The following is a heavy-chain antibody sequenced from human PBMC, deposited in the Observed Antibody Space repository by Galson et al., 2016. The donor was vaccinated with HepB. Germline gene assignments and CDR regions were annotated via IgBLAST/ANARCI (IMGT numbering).Heavy chain of an antibody. J-gene: IGHJ6*02. D-gene: IGHD1-26*01. CDR3: ARDRSGGSYYSPHGGRYYYYGLDV. CDR2: IYHSGST. Sequence: SETLSLTCSVSAGSISTYYWSWVRQPPGKGLEWIGEIYHSGSTNYNPSLKSRVTISVDRSKNQFSLKLTSVTAADTAVYYCARDRSGGSYYSPHGGRYYYYGLDVWGQGTTVTVSS. V-gene: IGHV4-4*02. CDR1: AGSISTYY.